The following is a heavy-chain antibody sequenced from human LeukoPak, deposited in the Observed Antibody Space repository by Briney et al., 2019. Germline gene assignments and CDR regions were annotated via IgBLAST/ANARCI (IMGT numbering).Heavy chain of an antibody. J-gene: IGHJ4*02. CDR2: IIPILGIS. Sequence: SVKVSCKASGGTFSSYAISWVRQAPGQGLEWMGRIIPILGISNYAQKFQGRVTITADKSTSTAYVELSSLRSEDTAVYYCARDAPSGSSGWYKFDYWGQGTLVTVSS. V-gene: IGHV1-69*04. CDR1: GGTFSSYA. D-gene: IGHD6-19*01. CDR3: ARDAPSGSSGWYKFDY.